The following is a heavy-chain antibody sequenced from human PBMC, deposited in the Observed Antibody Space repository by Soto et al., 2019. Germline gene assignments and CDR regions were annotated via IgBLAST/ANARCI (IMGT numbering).Heavy chain of an antibody. D-gene: IGHD3-22*01. CDR3: ARDRPLYYDSSGYFDEPFDY. V-gene: IGHV4-34*01. Sequence: SETLSLTCAVYGGSFSGYYWSWIRQPPGKGLEWIGEINHSGSTNYNPSLKSRVTISVDTSKNQFSLKLSSVTAADTAVYYCARDRPLYYDSSGYFDEPFDYWGQGTLVTVS. J-gene: IGHJ4*02. CDR2: INHSGST. CDR1: GGSFSGYY.